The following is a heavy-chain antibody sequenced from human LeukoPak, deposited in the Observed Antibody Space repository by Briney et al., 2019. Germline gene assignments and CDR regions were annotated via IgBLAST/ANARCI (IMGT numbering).Heavy chain of an antibody. Sequence: SETLSLTCTVSGGSISSSSYYWGWNRQPPGKGLEWIGSIYYSGSTYYNPSLKSRVTISVDTSKNQFSLKLSSVTAADTAVYYCANLLLEGLTDYYYYGMDVWGQGTTVTVSS. CDR1: GGSISSSSYY. V-gene: IGHV4-39*01. J-gene: IGHJ6*02. D-gene: IGHD3-3*01. CDR2: IYYSGST. CDR3: ANLLLEGLTDYYYYGMDV.